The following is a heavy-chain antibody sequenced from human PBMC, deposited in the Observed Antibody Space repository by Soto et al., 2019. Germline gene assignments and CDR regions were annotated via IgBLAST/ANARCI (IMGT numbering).Heavy chain of an antibody. CDR2: VYYGGTT. D-gene: IGHD6-13*01. CDR1: GGSISSSGYY. CDR3: AGSMALYSSRPEDSPFDY. Sequence: SETLSLTCTVSGGSISSSGYYWGWIRQPPGTGLVWIGNVYYGGTTHYNPSLKGRVTISVDTSKNQFSLRLSSVTAADTAVYYCAGSMALYSSRPEDSPFDYWGQGTLVTVSS. V-gene: IGHV4-39*01. J-gene: IGHJ4*02.